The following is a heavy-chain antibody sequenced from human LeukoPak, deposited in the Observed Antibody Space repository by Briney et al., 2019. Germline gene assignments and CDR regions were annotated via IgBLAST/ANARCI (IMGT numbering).Heavy chain of an antibody. CDR3: AREGGIVATRYDY. Sequence: ASVKVSCKASGYTFTGYYMHWVRQAPGQGLEWMGWINPNSGGTNYAQKFQGRVTMTRDTSISTAYMELSRLRSDDTAVYYCAREGGIVATRYDYWGQGTLVTVSS. V-gene: IGHV1-2*02. D-gene: IGHD5-12*01. J-gene: IGHJ4*02. CDR1: GYTFTGYY. CDR2: INPNSGGT.